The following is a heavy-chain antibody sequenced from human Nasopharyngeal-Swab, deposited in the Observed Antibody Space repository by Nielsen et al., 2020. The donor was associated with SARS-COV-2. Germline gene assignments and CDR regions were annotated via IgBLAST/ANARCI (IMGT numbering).Heavy chain of an antibody. CDR1: GFSFRSYS. Sequence: GESLKISCAASGFSFRSYSMNWVRQAPGKGLEWVSVISGSGATTYHADSVKGRFTISRDNSQNTVYLQMNNLRVEDTARYYCAKGVEQWLVAGNLFDPWGQGTMVTVSS. V-gene: IGHV3-23*01. CDR2: ISGSGATT. D-gene: IGHD6-19*01. CDR3: AKGVEQWLVAGNLFDP. J-gene: IGHJ5*02.